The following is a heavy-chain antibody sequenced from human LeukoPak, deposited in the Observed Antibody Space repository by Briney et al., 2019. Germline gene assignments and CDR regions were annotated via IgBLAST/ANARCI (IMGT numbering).Heavy chain of an antibody. J-gene: IGHJ6*03. D-gene: IGHD3-10*01. Sequence: PGGSLRLSCAASGFTFSRYSMNWVRQAPGKGLEWISYISSGTTTSRTIYYADSVRGRFTISRDNAKNSLYLQMDSLRAEDTSVYYCAKDSAFYYIDVWGKGTTVIISS. V-gene: IGHV3-48*01. CDR1: GFTFSRYS. CDR2: ISSGTTTSRTI. CDR3: AKDSAFYYIDV.